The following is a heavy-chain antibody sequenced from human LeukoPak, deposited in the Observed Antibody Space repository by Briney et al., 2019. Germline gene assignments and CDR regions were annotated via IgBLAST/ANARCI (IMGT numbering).Heavy chain of an antibody. CDR1: GGSISSGSYY. Sequence: SETLSLTCTVSGGSISSGSYYWTWIRQPAGKGLEWIGRICTSGSTNYNPSLKSRVTISGDTSKNQFSLKLSSVTAADTAVYYCARVPTAILVLDYWGQGTLVTVSS. J-gene: IGHJ4*02. V-gene: IGHV4-61*02. D-gene: IGHD2-2*01. CDR3: ARVPTAILVLDY. CDR2: ICTSGST.